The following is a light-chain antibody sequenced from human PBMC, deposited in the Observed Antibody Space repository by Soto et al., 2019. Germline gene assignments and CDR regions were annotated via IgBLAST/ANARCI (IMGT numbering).Light chain of an antibody. CDR2: DAS. V-gene: IGKV3-11*01. CDR3: QQRSDWPLT. J-gene: IGKJ4*01. CDR1: QSVSSSY. Sequence: EIVLTQSPGTLSLSPGERATLSFMASQSVSSSYLAWYQQKPGQAPRLLIYDASNRATGIPARFSGSGSGTDFTLTISSLEPEDFAVYYCQQRSDWPLTFGGGTKVDIK.